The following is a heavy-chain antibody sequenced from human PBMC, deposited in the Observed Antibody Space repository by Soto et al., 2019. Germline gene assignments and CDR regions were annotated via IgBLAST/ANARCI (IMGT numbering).Heavy chain of an antibody. V-gene: IGHV1-18*01. CDR3: ARDRVLRYFDWNPGTFDY. J-gene: IGHJ4*02. CDR2: ISAYNGNT. D-gene: IGHD3-9*01. CDR1: GYTFTSYG. Sequence: ASVKVSCKASGYTFTSYGISWVRQAPGQGLEWMGWISAYNGNTNYAQKLQGRVTMTTDTSTSTAYMELRSLRSDDTAVYYCARDRVLRYFDWNPGTFDYWGQGTLVTVSS.